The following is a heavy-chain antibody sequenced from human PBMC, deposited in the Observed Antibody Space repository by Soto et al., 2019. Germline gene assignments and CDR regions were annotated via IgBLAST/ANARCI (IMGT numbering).Heavy chain of an antibody. V-gene: IGHV4-31*03. J-gene: IGHJ5*02. CDR1: GGSISSGGYY. Sequence: SETLSLTCTVSGGSISSGGYYWSWIRQHPGKGLEWIGYIYYSGSTYYNPSLKSRVTISVDTSKNQFSLKLSSVTAADTAVYYCAGREINWFDPWGQGTLVTVSS. CDR3: AGREINWFDP. CDR2: IYYSGST.